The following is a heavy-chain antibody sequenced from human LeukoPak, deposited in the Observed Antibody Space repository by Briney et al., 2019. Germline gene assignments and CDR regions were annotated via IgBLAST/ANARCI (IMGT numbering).Heavy chain of an antibody. CDR2: IWYDGSNK. D-gene: IGHD6-19*01. Sequence: PGGSLRLSCAAFGFTFSNYGMHWVRQAPGKGLEWVAVIWYDGSNKYYADSVKGRFTISRDNSKNTLYLQMNSLRTEDTAVYYCVKSSGFYDYWGQGTLVTVSS. V-gene: IGHV3-30*02. CDR1: GFTFSNYG. J-gene: IGHJ4*02. CDR3: VKSSGFYDY.